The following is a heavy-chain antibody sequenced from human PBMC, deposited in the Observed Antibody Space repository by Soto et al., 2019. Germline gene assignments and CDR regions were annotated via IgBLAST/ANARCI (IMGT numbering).Heavy chain of an antibody. J-gene: IGHJ5*02. CDR1: GFTFSSYA. D-gene: IGHD6-19*01. Sequence: GGSLRLSCAASGFTFSSYAMHWVRQAPGKGLEWVAVISYDGSNKYYADSVKGRFTISRDNSKNTLYLQMNSLRAEDTAVYYCAREARYSSGWYPVNWFDPWGQGTLVTVSS. CDR2: ISYDGSNK. CDR3: AREARYSSGWYPVNWFDP. V-gene: IGHV3-30-3*01.